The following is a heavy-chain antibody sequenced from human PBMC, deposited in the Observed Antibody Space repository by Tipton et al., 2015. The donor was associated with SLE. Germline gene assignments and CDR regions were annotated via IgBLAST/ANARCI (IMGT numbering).Heavy chain of an antibody. CDR3: AKQISPHYGMDV. Sequence: LRLSCAASGFTFSSYGMHWVRQAPGKGLEWVAVIWYDGSNKYYADSVKGRFTISRDNSKNTLYLQMNSLRTEDTAVYYCAKQISPHYGMDVWGQGTTVTVSS. V-gene: IGHV3-30*18. CDR2: IWYDGSNK. J-gene: IGHJ6*02. CDR1: GFTFSSYG.